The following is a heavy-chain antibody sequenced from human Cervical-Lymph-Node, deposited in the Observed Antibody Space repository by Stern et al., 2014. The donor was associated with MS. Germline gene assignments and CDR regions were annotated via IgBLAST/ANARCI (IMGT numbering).Heavy chain of an antibody. V-gene: IGHV3-48*01. CDR2: ISTISTI. D-gene: IGHD1-1*01. CDR1: GFPLSIYS. J-gene: IGHJ5*01. Sequence: EVQLVESGGGLVQPGGSLRLSCAASGFPLSIYSMNWVRQAPGKGLEWVSYISTISTIYYADSVKGRFTISRDNAKNSRYLQMNSLRAEDTAVYFCARDDWVERLDSWGQGTLVTVSS. CDR3: ARDDWVERLDS.